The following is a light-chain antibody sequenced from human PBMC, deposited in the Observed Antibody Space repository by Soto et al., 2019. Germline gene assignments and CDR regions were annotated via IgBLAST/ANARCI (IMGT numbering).Light chain of an antibody. CDR2: DVN. J-gene: IGLJ1*01. CDR3: TSFTTSDTFV. CDR1: SHDVGHFNY. Sequence: SCTGTSHDVGHFNYVPWFQQHPGKAPKLLIFDVNNWPSGVSDRFSGSKSGNTASLTISGLQPEDEADYYCTSFTTSDTFVFGSGTKVTVL. V-gene: IGLV2-14*03.